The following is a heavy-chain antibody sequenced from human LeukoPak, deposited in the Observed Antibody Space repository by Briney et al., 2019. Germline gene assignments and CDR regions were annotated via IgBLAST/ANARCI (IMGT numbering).Heavy chain of an antibody. J-gene: IGHJ4*02. V-gene: IGHV3-30*14. CDR3: VEGGAAGFDY. D-gene: IGHD6-13*01. Sequence: GRSLRLSCAASGFTFSHYAMHWVRQAPGKGLEWVAVIFCDGSIAYYADSVKGRFTISRDNSKKTLYLQMNSLRAEDTAVYYCVEGGAAGFDYWGQGTLVAVSS. CDR2: IFCDGSIA. CDR1: GFTFSHYA.